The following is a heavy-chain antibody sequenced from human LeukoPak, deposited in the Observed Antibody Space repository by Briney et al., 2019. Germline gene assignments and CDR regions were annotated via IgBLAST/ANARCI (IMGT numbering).Heavy chain of an antibody. J-gene: IGHJ6*03. V-gene: IGHV1-2*02. D-gene: IGHD5-18*01. Sequence: ASVKVSCKASGYTFTGYYMHWVRQAPGQGLEWMGWINPNSGGTNYAQKFQGRVTITADKSTSTAYMELSSLRSEDTAVYYCARAEPYVDTAMVTAGHYYYYYMDVWGKGTTVTVSS. CDR1: GYTFTGYY. CDR2: INPNSGGT. CDR3: ARAEPYVDTAMVTAGHYYYYYMDV.